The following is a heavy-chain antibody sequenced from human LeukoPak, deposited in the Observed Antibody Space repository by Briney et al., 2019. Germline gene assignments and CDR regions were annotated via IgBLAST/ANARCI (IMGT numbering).Heavy chain of an antibody. D-gene: IGHD3-10*01. J-gene: IGHJ6*02. CDR3: ARHQGDYYGSGNYNYGMDV. CDR1: GGSISSSSYY. Sequence: NPSETLSLTCTVSGGSISSSSYYWGWIRQPPGKGLEWIGSIYYSGNTHYNPSLKSRVTISLDTFKNQFSLKLSSVTAADTAVYYCARHQGDYYGSGNYNYGMDVWGQGTTVTVSS. V-gene: IGHV4-39*01. CDR2: IYYSGNT.